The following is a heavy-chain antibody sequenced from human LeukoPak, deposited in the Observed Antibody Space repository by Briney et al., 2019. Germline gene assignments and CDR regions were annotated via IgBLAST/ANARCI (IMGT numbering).Heavy chain of an antibody. Sequence: ASVKVSCKASGGTFSSYAISWVRQAPGQGLEWMGGIIPIFGTANYAQKFQGRVTITADESTSTAYMELSSLRSEDTAVYYCARVVVAATGIFWFDPWGQGTLVTVSS. CDR1: GGTFSSYA. J-gene: IGHJ5*02. V-gene: IGHV1-69*13. CDR3: ARVVVAATGIFWFDP. D-gene: IGHD2-15*01. CDR2: IIPIFGTA.